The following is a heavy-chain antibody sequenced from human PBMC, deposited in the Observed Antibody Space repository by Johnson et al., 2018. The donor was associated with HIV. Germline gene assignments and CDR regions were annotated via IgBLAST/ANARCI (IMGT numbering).Heavy chain of an antibody. J-gene: IGHJ3*02. Sequence: QVQLVESGGGVVRPGGSLRLSCAASGFTFSSYAMHWVRQAPGKGLEWVAVISYDGSNKYYADSVKGRCTISRDNSKNTLYLQMNSLRAEDTAVYYCARSYSRWDDVFDIWGQGTMVTVSS. CDR2: ISYDGSNK. CDR1: GFTFSSYA. CDR3: ARSYSRWDDVFDI. V-gene: IGHV3-30-3*01. D-gene: IGHD1-26*01.